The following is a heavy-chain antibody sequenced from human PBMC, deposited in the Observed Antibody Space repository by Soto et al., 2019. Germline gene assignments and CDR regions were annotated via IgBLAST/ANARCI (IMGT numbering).Heavy chain of an antibody. CDR2: ISGSGGST. CDR3: ANPDTHIHYIWGSYHINWFDP. Sequence: EVQLLESGGGLVQPGGSLRLSCAASGFTFSSYAMSWVRQAPGKGLEWVSAISGSGGSTYYADSVKGRFTISRDNSKNTLYLQMNSLRAEDTAVYYCANPDTHIHYIWGSYHINWFDPWGQGTLVTVSS. CDR1: GFTFSSYA. D-gene: IGHD3-16*02. J-gene: IGHJ5*02. V-gene: IGHV3-23*01.